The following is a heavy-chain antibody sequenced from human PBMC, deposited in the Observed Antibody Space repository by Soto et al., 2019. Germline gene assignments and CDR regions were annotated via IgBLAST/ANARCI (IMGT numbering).Heavy chain of an antibody. CDR3: ARDICSSTSCQPDY. CDR1: GFTFISYA. J-gene: IGHJ4*02. V-gene: IGHV3-30-3*01. CDR2: ISYDGSNK. Sequence: PGGSLRLSCAASGFTFISYAMHWGRQAPGKGLEWVAVISYDGSNKYYADSVKGRFTISRDNSKNTLYLQMNSLRAEDTAVYYCARDICSSTSCQPDYWGQGTLVTVSS. D-gene: IGHD2-2*01.